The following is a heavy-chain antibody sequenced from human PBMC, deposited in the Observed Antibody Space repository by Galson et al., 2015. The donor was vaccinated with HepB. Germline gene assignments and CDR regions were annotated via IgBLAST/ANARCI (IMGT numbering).Heavy chain of an antibody. CDR1: GFTFSSYE. J-gene: IGHJ5*02. CDR2: ISSSGSTI. Sequence: SLRLSCAASGFTFSSYEMNWVRQAPGKGLEWVSYISSSGSTIYYADSVKGRFTISRDNAKNSLYLQMNSLRAEDTAVYYCARGLKRRFGELWFDPWGQGTLVTVSS. V-gene: IGHV3-48*03. D-gene: IGHD3-10*01. CDR3: ARGLKRRFGELWFDP.